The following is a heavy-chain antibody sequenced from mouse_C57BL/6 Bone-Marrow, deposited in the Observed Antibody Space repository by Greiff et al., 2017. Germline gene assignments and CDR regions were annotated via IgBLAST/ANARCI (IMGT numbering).Heavy chain of an antibody. CDR3: ARGYDYDYAMDY. D-gene: IGHD2-4*01. V-gene: IGHV1-39*01. Sequence: EVQLQESGPELVKPGASVKISCKASGYSFTDYNMNWVKQSNGKSLEWIGVINPNYGTTSYNQKFKGKATLTVDQSSSTAYMKLNSLASEDSAVYYCARGYDYDYAMDYWGQGTSVTVSS. CDR2: INPNYGTT. J-gene: IGHJ4*01. CDR1: GYSFTDYN.